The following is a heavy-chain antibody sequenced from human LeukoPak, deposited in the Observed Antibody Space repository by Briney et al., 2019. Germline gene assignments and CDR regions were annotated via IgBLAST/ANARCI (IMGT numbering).Heavy chain of an antibody. CDR2: ISGSGGST. J-gene: IGHJ3*02. CDR1: GFTFSSYA. CDR3: AKAVKNRRITMTVVASDGAFDI. V-gene: IGHV3-23*01. D-gene: IGHD3-22*01. Sequence: GGSLRLSCAASGFTFSSYAMSWVRQAPGKGLEWVSAISGSGGSTYYADSVKGRFTISRDNSKNTLYLQMNSLRAEDTAVYYCAKAVKNRRITMTVVASDGAFDIWGQGTMVTVSS.